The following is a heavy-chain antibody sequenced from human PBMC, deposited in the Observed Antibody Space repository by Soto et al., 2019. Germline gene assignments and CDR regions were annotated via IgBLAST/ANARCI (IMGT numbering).Heavy chain of an antibody. V-gene: IGHV3-30*18. CDR3: AKDEYYYDSSGYPLDY. J-gene: IGHJ4*02. CDR1: GFTFSSYG. Sequence: GGSLRLSCAASGFTFSSYGMHWVRQAPGKGLEWVAVISYDGSNKYYADSVKGRFTISRDNSKNTLYLQMNSLRAEDTAVYYCAKDEYYYDSSGYPLDYWGQGTLVTVSS. CDR2: ISYDGSNK. D-gene: IGHD3-22*01.